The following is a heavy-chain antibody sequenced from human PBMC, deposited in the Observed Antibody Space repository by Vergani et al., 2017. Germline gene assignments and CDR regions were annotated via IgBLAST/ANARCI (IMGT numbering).Heavy chain of an antibody. CDR3: AKQYFVSGNYLFDY. CDR2: ISGSGVGA. J-gene: IGHJ4*02. Sequence: EVQLLESGGGLVQPGGSLRLTCAASEFTFSNYAMNWVRQAPGNGLEWVSGISGSGVGAYYTDSVKGRFTISRDNSKNMLFLQMNNLRTEDTAIYYCAKQYFVSGNYLFDYWGQGTLVTVSS. V-gene: IGHV3-23*01. CDR1: EFTFSNYA. D-gene: IGHD3-10*01.